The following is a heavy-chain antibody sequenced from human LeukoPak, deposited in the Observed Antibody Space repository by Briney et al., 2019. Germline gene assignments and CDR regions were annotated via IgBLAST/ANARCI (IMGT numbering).Heavy chain of an antibody. Sequence: SETLSLTCTISGGSISSYYWSWIRQPPGKGLECLGYIAYSGSTNYNPSLMSRVTISIDTSKNQFSLQLSSVTAADTAVYYCARRPVYSGSALGLDYFDYWGQGTLVTISS. CDR1: GGSISSYY. J-gene: IGHJ4*02. CDR3: ARRPVYSGSALGLDYFDY. D-gene: IGHD3-10*01. V-gene: IGHV4-59*08. CDR2: IAYSGST.